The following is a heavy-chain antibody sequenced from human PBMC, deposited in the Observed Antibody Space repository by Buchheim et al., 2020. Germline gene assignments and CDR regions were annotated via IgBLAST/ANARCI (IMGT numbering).Heavy chain of an antibody. D-gene: IGHD3-3*02. CDR2: INPSDGWT. CDR1: GYPFINYH. CDR3: ARTPSILAPGRVNWFDP. Sequence: QVQLVQSGAEVKRPGASVKVSCTASGYPFINYHMHWLRQAPGQGLEWLGIINPSDGWTSYAQRFQGRVTLTRDTSTSTVYMEVSSLRSEDTAVYYCARTPSILAPGRVNWFDPWGQGTL. V-gene: IGHV1-46*01. J-gene: IGHJ5*02.